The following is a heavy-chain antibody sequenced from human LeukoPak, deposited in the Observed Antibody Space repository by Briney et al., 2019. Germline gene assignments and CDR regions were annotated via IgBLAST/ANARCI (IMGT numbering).Heavy chain of an antibody. V-gene: IGHV1-69*05. D-gene: IGHD2-2*01. CDR3: ARGSPYCSSTSCSYSHFYYYMDV. CDR1: GGTFIHYS. CDR2: IIPVFGTA. J-gene: IGHJ6*03. Sequence: ASVKVSCKASGGTFIHYSITWVRQAPGQGLEWMGGIIPVFGTANYAQKFQGRVTITTDESTSTAYLELSSLTSEDTAVYYCARGSPYCSSTSCSYSHFYYYMDVWAKGTTVTVSS.